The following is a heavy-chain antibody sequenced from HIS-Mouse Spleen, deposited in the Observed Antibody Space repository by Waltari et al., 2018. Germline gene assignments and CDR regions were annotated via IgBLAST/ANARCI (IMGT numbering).Heavy chain of an antibody. D-gene: IGHD6-13*01. CDR2: IYYSGST. Sequence: QLQLQESGPGLVKPSETLSLTCTGSGGPISRSSYSWGWIRQPPGKGLEWIGSIYYSGSTYYNPSLKSRVTISVDTSKNQFSLKLSSVTAADTAVYYCAREIPYSSSWYDWYFDLWGRGTLVTVSS. J-gene: IGHJ2*01. CDR1: GGPISRSSYS. V-gene: IGHV4-39*07. CDR3: AREIPYSSSWYDWYFDL.